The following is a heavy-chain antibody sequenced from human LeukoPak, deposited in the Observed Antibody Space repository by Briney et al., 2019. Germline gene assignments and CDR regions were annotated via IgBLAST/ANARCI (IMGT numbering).Heavy chain of an antibody. CDR1: GGTFSSYA. CDR2: IIPILGLA. J-gene: IGHJ4*02. CDR3: AREVVDTAMDRRIDY. D-gene: IGHD5-18*01. Sequence: SVKVSCKASGGTFSSYAISWVRQAPGQGLEWMGRIIPILGLANYAQKFQGRVTTTADKSTSTAYMELSSLRSEDTAVYYCAREVVDTAMDRRIDYWGQGTLVTVSS. V-gene: IGHV1-69*04.